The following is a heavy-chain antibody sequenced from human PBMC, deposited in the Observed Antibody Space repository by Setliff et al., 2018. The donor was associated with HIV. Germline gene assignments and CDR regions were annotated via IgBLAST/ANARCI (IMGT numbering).Heavy chain of an antibody. CDR2: ISYDGRTT. D-gene: IGHD1-1*01. Sequence: PGGSLRLSCVASGFTFSTFAMHWVRQAPAKGLEWVSAISYDGRTTHYADSVMGRFTVSRDNSKNTLYLQVNGLRPDDTGVYYCASARIPTGGTSTSFDYWGQGTQVTVSS. CDR3: ASARIPTGGTSTSFDY. V-gene: IGHV3-30*01. J-gene: IGHJ4*02. CDR1: GFTFSTFA.